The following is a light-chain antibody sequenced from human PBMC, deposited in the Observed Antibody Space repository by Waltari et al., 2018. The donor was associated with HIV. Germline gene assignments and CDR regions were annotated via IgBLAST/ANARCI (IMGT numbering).Light chain of an antibody. CDR1: SSNIGAGHD. CDR3: HCTDSSLMGPVV. V-gene: IGLV1-40*01. J-gene: IGLJ2*01. CDR2: GNN. Sequence: QSVLTQPPSVSGAPGQRVTISCTGNSSNIGAGHDVHWYRQLPGTAPKFLISGNNFRPAGVPDRFSGSKSGTSASLAIAGLQADDEAVYYCHCTDSSLMGPVVFGGGTKLTVL.